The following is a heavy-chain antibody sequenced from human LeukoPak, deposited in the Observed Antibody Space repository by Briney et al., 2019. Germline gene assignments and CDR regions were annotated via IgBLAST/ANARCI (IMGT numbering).Heavy chain of an antibody. J-gene: IGHJ4*02. D-gene: IGHD4-17*01. CDR3: ARVLHGDYKYYFDY. Sequence: SETLSLTCTVSGGSISGYYWTGIGQPAGQGLEWIGRSFSSGISNYTHSLTSRVTMSVDTSKTQFYLKVSSVTAADTALYYCARVLHGDYKYYFDYWGQGTLVTVSS. CDR1: GGSISGYY. CDR2: SFSSGIS. V-gene: IGHV4-4*07.